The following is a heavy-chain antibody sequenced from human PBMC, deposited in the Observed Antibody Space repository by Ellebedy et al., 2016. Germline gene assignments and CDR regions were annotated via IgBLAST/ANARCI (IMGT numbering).Heavy chain of an antibody. CDR1: GFTFGSYA. CDR2: ISGSGGST. Sequence: GESLKISCAASGFTFGSYAMSWVRQAPGKGLEWVSAISGSGGSTYYADSVKGRFTISRDNSKNTLYLQMNSLRAEDTAVYYCAKTVRVVAATDFDYWGQGTLVTVSS. V-gene: IGHV3-23*01. D-gene: IGHD2-15*01. CDR3: AKTVRVVAATDFDY. J-gene: IGHJ4*02.